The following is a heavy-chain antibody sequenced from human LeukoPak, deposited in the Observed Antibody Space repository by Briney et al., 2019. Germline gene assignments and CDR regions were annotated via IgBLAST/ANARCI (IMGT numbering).Heavy chain of an antibody. Sequence: GGSLRLSCAASGFTFSSYSMNWVRQAPGKGLEWVSYISSSSSTIYYADSVKGRFTISRDNAKNSLYLQMNSLRAEDTAVYYCARGGELPFDYWGQGTLVTASS. D-gene: IGHD1-26*01. CDR1: GFTFSSYS. V-gene: IGHV3-48*04. CDR3: ARGGELPFDY. J-gene: IGHJ4*02. CDR2: ISSSSSTI.